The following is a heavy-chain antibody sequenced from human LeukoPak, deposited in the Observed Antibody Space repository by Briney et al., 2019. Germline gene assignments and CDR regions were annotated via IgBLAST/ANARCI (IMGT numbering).Heavy chain of an antibody. CDR3: ARLVGGYYDSSGYYYYYYYMDV. CDR1: GGSFSGYY. CDR2: INHSGST. Sequence: SETLSLTCAVYGGSFSGYYWSWIRQPPGKGLEWIGEINHSGSTNYNPSLKSRVTISVDTSKNQFSLKLSSVPAADTAVYYCARLVGGYYDSSGYYYYYYYMDVWGKGTTVTISS. J-gene: IGHJ6*03. D-gene: IGHD3-22*01. V-gene: IGHV4-34*01.